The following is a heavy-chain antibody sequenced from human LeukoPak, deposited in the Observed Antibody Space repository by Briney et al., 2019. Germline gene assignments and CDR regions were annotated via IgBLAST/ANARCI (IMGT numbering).Heavy chain of an antibody. D-gene: IGHD6-19*01. V-gene: IGHV3-9*03. J-gene: IGHJ4*02. CDR3: AKVAFGGIAVAGRFDY. Sequence: GRSLRLSCAASGFTFDDYAMHWVRQAPGKGLEWVSGISWNSGSIGYADSVKGRFAISRDNAKNSLYLQMNSLRAEDMALYYCAKVAFGGIAVAGRFDYWGQGTLVTVSS. CDR2: ISWNSGSI. CDR1: GFTFDDYA.